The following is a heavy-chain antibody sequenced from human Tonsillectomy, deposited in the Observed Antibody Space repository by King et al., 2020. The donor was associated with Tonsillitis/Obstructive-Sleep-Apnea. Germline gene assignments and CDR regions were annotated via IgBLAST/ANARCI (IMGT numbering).Heavy chain of an antibody. CDR2: IYWDDDK. V-gene: IGHV2-5*02. CDR1: GFSLITSGVS. Sequence: ITLKESGHTLVKPPQTLTLTCTFSGFSLITSGVSVAWIRQPPGKALEWLELIYWDDDKRYSPSLKSRLTITKDTSKNQVVLTMTNMDPVDTATYYCAHNYAVYYDFWSGPEGRDAFDIGGEGTMVTVSS. CDR3: AHNYAVYYDFWSGPEGRDAFDI. J-gene: IGHJ3*02. D-gene: IGHD3-3*01.